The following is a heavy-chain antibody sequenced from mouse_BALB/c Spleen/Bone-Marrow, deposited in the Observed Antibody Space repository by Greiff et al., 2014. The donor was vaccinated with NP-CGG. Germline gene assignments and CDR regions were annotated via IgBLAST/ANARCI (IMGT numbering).Heavy chain of an antibody. V-gene: IGHV5-4*02. CDR3: ARDGDYSYAWFAY. D-gene: IGHD2-12*01. CDR1: GFTFSDYY. J-gene: IGHJ3*01. Sequence: EVQLVESGGGLVKPGGSLKLSCAASGFTFSDYYMYWVRQTPERRLEWVAIISDGGSYTFYPDSVKGRFTISRDNAKNSLYLQMSSLKSEDTAMYYCARDGDYSYAWFAYWGQGTPVTVSA. CDR2: ISDGGSYT.